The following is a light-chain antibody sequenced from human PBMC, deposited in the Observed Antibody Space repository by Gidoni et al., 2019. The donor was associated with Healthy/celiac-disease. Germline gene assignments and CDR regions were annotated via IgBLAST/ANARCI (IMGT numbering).Light chain of an antibody. CDR1: QSISSY. CDR2: AAS. V-gene: IGKV1-39*01. CDR3: QQSYSTPLT. J-gene: IGKJ4*01. Sequence: DILMTQSPPSLSASVGDRVTITCRASQSISSYLNWYQQKPGKAPKLLIYAASSLQSGVPSRFSGSGSGTDFTLTISSLQPEDVATYYCQQSYSTPLTFGGGTKVEIK.